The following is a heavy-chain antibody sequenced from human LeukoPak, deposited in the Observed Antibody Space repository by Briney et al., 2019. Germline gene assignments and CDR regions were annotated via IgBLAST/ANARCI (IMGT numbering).Heavy chain of an antibody. Sequence: ASVKVSCKASGYTFTGYYMHWVRQAPGQGLEWMGWISPNSGGTNYAQKFQGRVTMTRDTSISTAYMELSRLRSDDTAVYYCASQIYGSGRDLLDYYYMDVWGKGTTVTVSS. CDR2: ISPNSGGT. CDR1: GYTFTGYY. V-gene: IGHV1-2*02. CDR3: ASQIYGSGRDLLDYYYMDV. J-gene: IGHJ6*03. D-gene: IGHD3-10*01.